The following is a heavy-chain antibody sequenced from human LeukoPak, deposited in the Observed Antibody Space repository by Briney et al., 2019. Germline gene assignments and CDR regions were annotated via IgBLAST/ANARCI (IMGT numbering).Heavy chain of an antibody. Sequence: GGSLRLSCAASGFTFSGYWMNWVRQAPGKGLEWVANIKRDGNEKNYVDSVKGRFSISRDNAKNSLYLQMDSLRAENTAVYYCARGEGWLQPEGLDYWGQGTLVTVSS. V-gene: IGHV3-7*01. D-gene: IGHD5-24*01. CDR2: IKRDGNEK. J-gene: IGHJ4*02. CDR3: ARGEGWLQPEGLDY. CDR1: GFTFSGYW.